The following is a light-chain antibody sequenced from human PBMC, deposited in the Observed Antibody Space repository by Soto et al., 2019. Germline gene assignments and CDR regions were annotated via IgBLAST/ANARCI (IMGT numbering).Light chain of an antibody. Sequence: QSALTQPASVSGSPGQSITISCTGTSSDVGGYNYVSWYQQHPGKAPKLMIYEVSNRPSGVSNRFYGSKSGNTASLTISGLQAEDEADYYCSSYTSSSTLVFGRGTKVTVL. CDR2: EVS. CDR1: SSDVGGYNY. V-gene: IGLV2-14*01. CDR3: SSYTSSSTLV. J-gene: IGLJ3*02.